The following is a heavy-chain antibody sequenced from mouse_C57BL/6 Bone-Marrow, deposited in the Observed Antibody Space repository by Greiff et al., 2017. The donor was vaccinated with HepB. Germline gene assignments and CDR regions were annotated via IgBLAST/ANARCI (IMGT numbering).Heavy chain of an antibody. Sequence: VHLVESGPGLVQPSQSLSITCTVSGFSLTSYGVHWVRQSPGKGLEWLGVIWSGGSTDYNAAFISRLSISKDNSKSQVFFKMNSLQADDTAIYYCARNENGLPFAYWGQGTLVTVSA. CDR2: IWSGGST. CDR3: ARNENGLPFAY. D-gene: IGHD2-2*01. CDR1: GFSLTSYG. V-gene: IGHV2-2*01. J-gene: IGHJ3*01.